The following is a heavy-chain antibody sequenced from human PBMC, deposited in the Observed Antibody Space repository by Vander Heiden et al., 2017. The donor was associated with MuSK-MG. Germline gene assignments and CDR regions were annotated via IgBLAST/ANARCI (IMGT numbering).Heavy chain of an antibody. CDR2: IHNSGST. J-gene: IGHJ4*02. CDR3: ARAGSSGVGY. V-gene: IGHV4-34*01. D-gene: IGHD2-8*01. Sequence: QVQLQQWGALLLKPSQTLSLTCAAYVGSFSGYYWSWIRQPPGKGLEWIREIHNSGSTNYNPSLKSRVTISVDTSKNQFSLKLRYVTAADTAVYYCARAGSSGVGYWGQGTLVTVSS. CDR1: VGSFSGYY.